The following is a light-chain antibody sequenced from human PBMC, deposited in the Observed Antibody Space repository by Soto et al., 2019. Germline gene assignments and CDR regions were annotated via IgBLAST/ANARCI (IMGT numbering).Light chain of an antibody. V-gene: IGLV2-14*01. CDR3: TSYPSDSTNV. J-gene: IGLJ1*01. Sequence: QSALTQPASVSGSPGQSITISCTGTSTDVGRYNYVSWYQQHPGKAPKLMVYDVSNRTSWVSNRFSGSKSGITASLTISGLQAEDEADYSCTSYPSDSTNVFGTGTKLTVL. CDR2: DVS. CDR1: STDVGRYNY.